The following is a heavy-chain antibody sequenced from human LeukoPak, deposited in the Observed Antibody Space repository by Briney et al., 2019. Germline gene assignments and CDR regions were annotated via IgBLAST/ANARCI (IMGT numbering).Heavy chain of an antibody. J-gene: IGHJ3*02. Sequence: PGGTLRLSCAASGFTFSTYGMSWVRQAPGKGLEWVSGISGSGGNTYYADSVKGRFTISRDNSKNTLYLQMNSLRAEDTAVYYCAKEVRSGALSAFDIWGKGTMVTVSS. D-gene: IGHD3-3*01. V-gene: IGHV3-23*01. CDR3: AKEVRSGALSAFDI. CDR1: GFTFSTYG. CDR2: ISGSGGNT.